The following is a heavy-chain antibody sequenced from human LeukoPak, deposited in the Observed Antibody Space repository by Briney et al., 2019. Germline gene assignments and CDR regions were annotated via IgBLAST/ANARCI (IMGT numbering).Heavy chain of an antibody. CDR3: ERGRGKTFAYYYMDV. Sequence: ASVTVSFKASGYTFTSYDINWVRQATGQGLEWMGWMNPNSGNTGYAQKFQGRVTMTRNTSISTAYMELSSLRSEDTAVYYCERGRGKTFAYYYMDVWGKGTTVTVSS. CDR1: GYTFTSYD. V-gene: IGHV1-8*01. J-gene: IGHJ6*03. CDR2: MNPNSGNT. D-gene: IGHD1-14*01.